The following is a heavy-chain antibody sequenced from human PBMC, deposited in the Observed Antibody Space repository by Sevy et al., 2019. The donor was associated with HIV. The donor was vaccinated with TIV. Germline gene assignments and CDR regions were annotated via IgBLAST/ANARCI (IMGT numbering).Heavy chain of an antibody. Sequence: GGSLRLSCAASGFTFSDYYMSWIRQAPGKGLEWVSYISSSGSTRYYADSVKGRFTISRDNAKNSLYLQMNSLRAEDTAVYYCARDGGYCSSTSCYTPPHYYGMDVWGQGTTVTVSS. CDR3: ARDGGYCSSTSCYTPPHYYGMDV. CDR1: GFTFSDYY. V-gene: IGHV3-11*01. D-gene: IGHD2-2*02. CDR2: ISSSGSTR. J-gene: IGHJ6*02.